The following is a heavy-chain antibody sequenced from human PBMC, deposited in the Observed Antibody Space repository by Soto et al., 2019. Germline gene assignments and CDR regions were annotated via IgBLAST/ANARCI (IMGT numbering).Heavy chain of an antibody. Sequence: VGSLRLSCAASGFTFNNYAMSWVRQAPGKGLEWVSAISSSGYSTYYADSVKGRFTISRDNSKNTVYLQMNNLRAEDTAVYYCAKGSVVVAAKVDYWGQGPLVNVS. J-gene: IGHJ4*02. V-gene: IGHV3-23*01. CDR1: GFTFNNYA. D-gene: IGHD2-21*02. CDR3: AKGSVVVAAKVDY. CDR2: ISSSGYST.